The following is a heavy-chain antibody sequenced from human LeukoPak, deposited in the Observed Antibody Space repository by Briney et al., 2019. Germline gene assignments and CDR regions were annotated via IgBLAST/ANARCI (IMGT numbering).Heavy chain of an antibody. Sequence: GGSLRLSCAASGFTFSSYAMHWVRQAPGKGLEWVAVISYDGSNKYYADSVKGRFTISRDNSKNTLYLQMNSLRAEDTAVYYCASQYSSGWSCDYWGQGTRVTVSS. CDR2: ISYDGSNK. CDR3: ASQYSSGWSCDY. J-gene: IGHJ4*02. V-gene: IGHV3-30-3*01. CDR1: GFTFSSYA. D-gene: IGHD6-19*01.